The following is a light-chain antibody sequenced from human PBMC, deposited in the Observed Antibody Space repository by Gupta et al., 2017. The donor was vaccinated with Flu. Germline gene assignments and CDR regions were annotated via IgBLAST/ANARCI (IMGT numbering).Light chain of an antibody. Sequence: LGQTARITCGGNNIGSKNVHWYQQKPGQAPVLVIYNISNRPSGIPERISGSNSGNTATLTISRAQVGDEADYYCQVWDSSTHVVFGGGTKLTVL. CDR3: QVWDSSTHVV. V-gene: IGLV3-9*01. J-gene: IGLJ2*01. CDR1: NIGSKN. CDR2: NIS.